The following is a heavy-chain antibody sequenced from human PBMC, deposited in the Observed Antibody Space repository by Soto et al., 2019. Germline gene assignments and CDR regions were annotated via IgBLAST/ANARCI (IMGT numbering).Heavy chain of an antibody. Sequence: SQTLSLTCAVYGGSFSGYYWSWIRQPPGKGLEWIGEINHSGGTNYNPSLKSRVTISVDTSKNQFSLKLSSVTAADTAVYYCAREGIVATIDYWGQGTRGTVYS. V-gene: IGHV4-34*01. CDR1: GGSFSGYY. J-gene: IGHJ4*02. CDR2: INHSGGT. CDR3: AREGIVATIDY. D-gene: IGHD5-12*01.